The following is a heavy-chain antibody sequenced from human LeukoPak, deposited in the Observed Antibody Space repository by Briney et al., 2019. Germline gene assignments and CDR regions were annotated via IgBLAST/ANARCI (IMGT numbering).Heavy chain of an antibody. D-gene: IGHD6-13*01. CDR1: GYTFNSYG. J-gene: IGHJ4*02. CDR2: INVYSGNT. CDR3: ARGSISNFDY. V-gene: IGHV1-18*01. Sequence: ASVKVSCKASGYTFNSYGISWVRQASGQGLEWMGWINVYSGNTNYAQKLQGRVTMTTDTSTRTAYMELRSLRSDDTAVYYCARGSISNFDYWGQGTLVTVSS.